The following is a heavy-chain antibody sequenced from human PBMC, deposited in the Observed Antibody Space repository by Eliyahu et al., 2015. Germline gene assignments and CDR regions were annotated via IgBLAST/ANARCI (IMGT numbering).Heavy chain of an antibody. D-gene: IGHD6-13*01. CDR3: AKAVYSSSWYEAEYFQH. V-gene: IGHV3-23*01. CDR2: ISGSGGST. J-gene: IGHJ1*01. CDR1: GFTFSSYA. Sequence: AASGFTFSSYAMSWVRQAPGKGLEWVSAISGSGGSTYYADSVKGRFTISRDNSKNTLYLQMNSLRAEDTAVYYCAKAVYSSSWYEAEYFQHWGQGTLVTVSS.